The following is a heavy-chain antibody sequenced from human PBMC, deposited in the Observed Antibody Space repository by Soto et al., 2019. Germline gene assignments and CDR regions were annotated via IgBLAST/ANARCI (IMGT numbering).Heavy chain of an antibody. D-gene: IGHD6-13*01. CDR2: LYGTGNT. CDR1: GGSITSSFY. V-gene: IGHV4-39*01. CDR3: RSSSRYSTDV. J-gene: IGHJ6*02. Sequence: QLQLQESGPGLVKPSETLSLSCTVSGGSITSSFYWGWIRQPPGKGLEWIGSLYGTGNTYYNPSLKGRVTLPADTSKNQFSLNLISVTAADTAVYYCRSSSRYSTDVWGQGATVTVSS.